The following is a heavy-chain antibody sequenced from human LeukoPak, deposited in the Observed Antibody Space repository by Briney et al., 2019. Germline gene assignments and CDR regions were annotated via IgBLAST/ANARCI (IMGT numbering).Heavy chain of an antibody. CDR2: IYYSGST. Sequence: SETLSLTCTVSGGSLSRYYWSWIRQPPGKGLEWIGYIYYSGSTNYNPSLNSRVTRSVDTSKNQFSLKLSSVTAADTAVYYCARETHGGPGYWGQGTLVTVSS. J-gene: IGHJ4*02. V-gene: IGHV4-59*01. CDR1: GGSLSRYY. D-gene: IGHD6-25*01. CDR3: ARETHGGPGY.